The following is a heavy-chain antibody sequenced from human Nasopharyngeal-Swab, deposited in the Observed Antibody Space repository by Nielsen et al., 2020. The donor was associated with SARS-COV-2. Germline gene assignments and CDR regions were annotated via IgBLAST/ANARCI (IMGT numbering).Heavy chain of an antibody. J-gene: IGHJ5*02. V-gene: IGHV5-51*01. CDR2: IYPGDSDT. CDR1: GYKFASFW. CDR3: AREGITMLRFNWFDP. D-gene: IGHD3-10*01. Sequence: KVSYKASGYKFASFWIGWVRQMPGKGLEWVGIIYPGDSDTRYSPSFQGQVTISVDKSISTAYLQWSSLKASDTAMYYCAREGITMLRFNWFDPWGQGTLVTVSS.